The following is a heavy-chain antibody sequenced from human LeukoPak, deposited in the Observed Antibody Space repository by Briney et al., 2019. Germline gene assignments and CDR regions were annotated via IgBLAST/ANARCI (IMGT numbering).Heavy chain of an antibody. CDR3: ARARRMATRFFDY. Sequence: SETLSLTCAVYGGSFSGYYWSWIRQPPGKGLEWIGEINHSGSTNYNPSLKSRVTISVDTSKNQFSLKLSSVTAVDTAVYYCARARRMATRFFDYWGQGTLVTVSS. D-gene: IGHD5-24*01. CDR1: GGSFSGYY. J-gene: IGHJ4*02. CDR2: INHSGST. V-gene: IGHV4-34*01.